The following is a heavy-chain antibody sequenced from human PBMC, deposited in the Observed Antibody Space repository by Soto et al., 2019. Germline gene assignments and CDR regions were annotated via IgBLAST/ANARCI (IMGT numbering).Heavy chain of an antibody. V-gene: IGHV3-23*01. D-gene: IGHD3-16*01. CDR2: ISGSGGRS. CDR1: GFTFSNYA. Sequence: EVQLLDSGGGLVQPGGSLRLSCAASGFTFSNYAMTWVRQGPGKGLEWVSGISGSGGRSYYADSVKGRFTISRDNSKSTLYLQMNSLRAEDTAVYYCAKAYFVWSSEQPYSVDYWGQGTLVTVSS. J-gene: IGHJ4*02. CDR3: AKAYFVWSSEQPYSVDY.